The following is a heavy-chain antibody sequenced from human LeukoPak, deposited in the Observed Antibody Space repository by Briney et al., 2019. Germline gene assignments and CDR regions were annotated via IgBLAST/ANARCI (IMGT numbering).Heavy chain of an antibody. D-gene: IGHD2-15*01. CDR3: ARAGYCSGGSCYGLDY. J-gene: IGHJ4*02. Sequence: GGSLRLSCAASGFTFSSYGMYWVRQAPGKGLEWVAVIWYDGSNKYYADSVKGRFTISRDNSKDTLYLQMNSLRAEDAAVYYCARAGYCSGGSCYGLDYWGQGTLVTVSS. CDR2: IWYDGSNK. CDR1: GFTFSSYG. V-gene: IGHV3-33*01.